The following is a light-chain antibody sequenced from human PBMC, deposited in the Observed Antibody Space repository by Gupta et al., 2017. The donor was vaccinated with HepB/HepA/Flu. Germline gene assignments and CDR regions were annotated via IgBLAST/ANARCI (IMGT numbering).Light chain of an antibody. CDR3: AAWDNSLSGYV. CDR2: NTN. CDR1: SSNVGRDN. Sequence: SVLTPPPSASATPGQRITISCSGSSSNVGRDNVYWYQQHPGAAPKLLIYNTNQRPSGVPDRFSGSKSGTSASLAISGLRSEDEADYYCAAWDNSLSGYVFGTGTWVTVL. V-gene: IGLV1-47*02. J-gene: IGLJ1*01.